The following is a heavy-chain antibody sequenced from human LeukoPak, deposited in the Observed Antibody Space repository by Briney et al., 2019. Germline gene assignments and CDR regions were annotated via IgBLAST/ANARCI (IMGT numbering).Heavy chain of an antibody. CDR2: ISATGLST. Sequence: GGSLTLSCTASDFAFTSSGMSWVRQVPGTGLEWVSFISATGLSTYYADSVKGRFTVSRDNSKNTLYLQMNSLRAADTAVYYCAKDSAPRLGELSLYSDYWGQGTLVTVSS. J-gene: IGHJ4*02. D-gene: IGHD3-16*02. CDR1: DFAFTSSG. V-gene: IGHV3-23*01. CDR3: AKDSAPRLGELSLYSDY.